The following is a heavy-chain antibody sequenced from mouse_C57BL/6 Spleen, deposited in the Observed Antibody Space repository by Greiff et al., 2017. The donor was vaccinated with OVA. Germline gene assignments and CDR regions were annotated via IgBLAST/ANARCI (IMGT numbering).Heavy chain of an antibody. J-gene: IGHJ3*01. CDR1: GFTFSSYA. D-gene: IGHD1-1*01. Sequence: EVQLQESGGGLVKPGGSLKLSCAASGFTFSSYAMSWVRQTPEKRLEWVATISDGGSYTYYPDNVKGRFTISRDNAKNNLYLQMSHLKSEDTAMYYCARDYYYGSPTWFAYWGQGTLVTVSA. CDR2: ISDGGSYT. CDR3: ARDYYYGSPTWFAY. V-gene: IGHV5-4*01.